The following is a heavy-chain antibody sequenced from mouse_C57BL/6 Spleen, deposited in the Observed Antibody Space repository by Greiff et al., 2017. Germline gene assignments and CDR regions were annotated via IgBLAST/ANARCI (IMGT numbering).Heavy chain of an antibody. CDR3: ARHNWDGYFDY. D-gene: IGHD4-1*01. Sequence: EVKLMESGGGLVQPGGSLKLSCAASGFTFSDYGMAWVRQAPRKGPEWVAFISNLAYSIYYADTVTGRFTISRENAKNTLYLEMSSLRSEDTAMYYCARHNWDGYFDYWGQGTTLTVSS. J-gene: IGHJ2*01. CDR1: GFTFSDYG. CDR2: ISNLAYSI. V-gene: IGHV5-15*01.